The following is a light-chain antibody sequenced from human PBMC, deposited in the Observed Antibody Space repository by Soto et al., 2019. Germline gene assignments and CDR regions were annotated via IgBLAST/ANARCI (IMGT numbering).Light chain of an antibody. CDR1: QSISTQ. V-gene: IGKV1-39*01. J-gene: IGKJ2*02. Sequence: DIQLTQSPSSLSASEGDRVTLTCRASQSISTQLNWYRQKPGKAPELLIYSISNLQSGVPPRFSGSGSGTDFTLTTSSLQPEDFATYYCQQCYSTPRTFGQGTKVDIK. CDR2: SIS. CDR3: QQCYSTPRT.